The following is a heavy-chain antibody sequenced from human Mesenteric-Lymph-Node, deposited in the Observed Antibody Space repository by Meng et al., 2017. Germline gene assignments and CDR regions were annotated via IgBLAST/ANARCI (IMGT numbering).Heavy chain of an antibody. Sequence: QVQLQESGPGLVKPSQTLSLTCTVSGGSISSGDYYWSWICQPPGKGLEWIGYIYYSGSTYYNPSLKSRVTISVDTSKNQFSLKLSSVTAADAAVYYCGRDQGRELINHWGQGALVTVSS. CDR2: IYYSGST. CDR3: GRDQGRELINH. V-gene: IGHV4-30-4*01. J-gene: IGHJ4*02. CDR1: GGSISSGDYY. D-gene: IGHD1-7*01.